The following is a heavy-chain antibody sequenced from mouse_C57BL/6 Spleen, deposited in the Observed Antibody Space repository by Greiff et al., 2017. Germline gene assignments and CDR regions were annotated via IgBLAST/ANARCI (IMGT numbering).Heavy chain of an antibody. V-gene: IGHV1-52*01. Sequence: QVQLQQPGAELVRPGSSVKLSCKASGYTFTSYWMHWVQQRPIQGLEWIGNIDPSDSETHYNQKFKDKATLTVDKSSSTAYMQLSSLTSEDSAVYYCARMGSCSPRYAMGCQGKGTTVTVAS. CDR2: IDPSDSET. CDR3: ARMGSCSPRYAMGC. J-gene: IGHJ4*01. D-gene: IGHD1-1*01. CDR1: GYTFTSYW.